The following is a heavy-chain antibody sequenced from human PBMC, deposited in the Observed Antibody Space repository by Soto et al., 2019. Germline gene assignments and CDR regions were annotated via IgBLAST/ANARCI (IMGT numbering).Heavy chain of an antibody. D-gene: IGHD2-15*01. CDR3: ARQMGTSANYYYYVMDV. CDR1: GYSFTSYW. J-gene: IGHJ6*02. CDR2: IYPGDSDT. V-gene: IGHV5-51*01. Sequence: GESLKISCKGSGYSFTSYWIGWVRQMPEKGLEWMGIIYPGDSDTRYSPSFQGQVTISADKSISTAYLQWSSLKASDTAMYYCARQMGTSANYYYYVMDVWGQGTTVTVSS.